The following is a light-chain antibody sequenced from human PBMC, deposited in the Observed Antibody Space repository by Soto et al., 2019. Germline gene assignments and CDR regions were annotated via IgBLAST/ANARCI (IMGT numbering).Light chain of an antibody. CDR1: QTIATY. J-gene: IGKJ1*01. CDR2: AAS. CDR3: QQSYSTPPT. V-gene: IGKV1-39*01. Sequence: DIQVTQSPSSLSASAGDRITITCRASQTIATYLNWYQQKPGKAPKLLIYAASKLQSGVPSTFIGSGSGTDFTLTISSLQPEDFATYYCQQSYSTPPTFGQGTKVDIK.